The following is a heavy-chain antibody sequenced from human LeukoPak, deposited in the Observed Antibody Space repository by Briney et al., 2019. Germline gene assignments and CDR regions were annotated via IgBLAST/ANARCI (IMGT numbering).Heavy chain of an antibody. J-gene: IGHJ4*02. CDR2: ISSSRRYI. V-gene: IGHV3-21*01. CDR1: GFTFTYYT. D-gene: IGHD5-24*01. CDR3: ARDLRLEDVEMATMMDF. Sequence: GGSLRLSCTASGFTFTYYTMTWVRQPPGKGLEWVSSISSSRRYIYYADSAKGRFTISRDNTKNSLYLQMNTLRAEDTAVYFCARDLRLEDVEMATMMDFWDQGTLVTVSS.